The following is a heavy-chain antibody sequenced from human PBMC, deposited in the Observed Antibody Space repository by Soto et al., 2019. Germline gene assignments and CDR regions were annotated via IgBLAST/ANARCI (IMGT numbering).Heavy chain of an antibody. CDR1: GFAFSRYA. CDR3: AKILDGAGIDY. Sequence: EMQLLESGGGFIQPGGSLRLSCAASGFAFSRYAMSWVRQAPGKGLDWGSSINDNGVITYYADSVKGRFTISRDSSKNTLYLQMNSLRSDDTALYYCAKILDGAGIDYWGQGTLVTVSS. D-gene: IGHD1-26*01. J-gene: IGHJ4*02. CDR2: INDNGVIT. V-gene: IGHV3-23*01.